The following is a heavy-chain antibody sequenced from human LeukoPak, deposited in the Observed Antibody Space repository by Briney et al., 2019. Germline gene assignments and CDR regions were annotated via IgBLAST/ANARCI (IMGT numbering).Heavy chain of an antibody. J-gene: IGHJ6*04. Sequence: GASVKVSCKASGGTFSSYAISWVRQAPGQGLEWMGGIIPIFGIANYAQKFQGRVTITADKSTSTAYMELSSLRSEDTAVYYCAREYPGTGSIGGPYYYGMDVWGKGTTVTVSS. D-gene: IGHD3/OR15-3a*01. CDR3: AREYPGTGSIGGPYYYGMDV. CDR1: GGTFSSYA. V-gene: IGHV1-69*10. CDR2: IIPIFGIA.